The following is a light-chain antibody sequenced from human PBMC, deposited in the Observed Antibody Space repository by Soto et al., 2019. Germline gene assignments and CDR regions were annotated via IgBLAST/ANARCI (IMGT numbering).Light chain of an antibody. CDR3: QTWATGIQV. CDR1: GGHSSYA. V-gene: IGLV4-69*01. Sequence: QAVVTQSPSASASLGASVKLTCTLTGGHSSYAIAWHQQQPEKGPRYLMKLNSDGSHDKGDGIPDRFSGSRSGAERYLTISSLQSDDEADYYCQTWATGIQVFGGGTKLTVL. CDR2: LNSDGSH. J-gene: IGLJ3*02.